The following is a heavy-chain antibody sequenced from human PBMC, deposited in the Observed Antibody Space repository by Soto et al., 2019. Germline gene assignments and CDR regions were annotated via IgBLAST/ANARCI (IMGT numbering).Heavy chain of an antibody. Sequence: QLQLQESGPGLVKPSETLSLTCTVSGASVTSSTYYWGWIRQPPGKGLEWIGSIYYSGSTYYNPSLRRRVTISVDTSKNQVSLKLTSVTAAHTAAYYCANDYGDYKSYFGMDVWGQGTTVTVSS. V-gene: IGHV4-39*01. D-gene: IGHD4-17*01. CDR2: IYYSGST. CDR3: ANDYGDYKSYFGMDV. J-gene: IGHJ6*02. CDR1: GASVTSSTYY.